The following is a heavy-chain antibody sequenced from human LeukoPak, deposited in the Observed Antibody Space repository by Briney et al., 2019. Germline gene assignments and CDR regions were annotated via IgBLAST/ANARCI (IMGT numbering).Heavy chain of an antibody. J-gene: IGHJ4*02. CDR3: AKAYYYDSSGLIYFDY. CDR2: ISWNSGSI. Sequence: PGGSLRLSCAASGFTFDDYAMHWVRQAPGKGLEWVSGISWNSGSIGYADSVKGRFTISRDNAKNSLYLQMNSLRAADTALHYCAKAYYYDSSGLIYFDYWGQGTLVTVSS. CDR1: GFTFDDYA. V-gene: IGHV3-9*01. D-gene: IGHD3-22*01.